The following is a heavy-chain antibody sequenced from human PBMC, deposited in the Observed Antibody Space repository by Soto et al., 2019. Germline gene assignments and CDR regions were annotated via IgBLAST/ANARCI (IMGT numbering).Heavy chain of an antibody. J-gene: IGHJ3*02. D-gene: IGHD5-12*01. Sequence: SLRLSCAASGFTFSSYGMHWVRQAPGKGLEWVAVISYDGSNKYYADSVKGRFTISRDNSKNTLYLQMNSLRAEDTAVYYCAKPPRWLHLGQTGAFDIWGQGTMVTVSS. CDR1: GFTFSSYG. CDR2: ISYDGSNK. V-gene: IGHV3-30*18. CDR3: AKPPRWLHLGQTGAFDI.